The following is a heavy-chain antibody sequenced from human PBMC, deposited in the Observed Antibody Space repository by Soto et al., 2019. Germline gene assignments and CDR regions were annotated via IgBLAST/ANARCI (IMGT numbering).Heavy chain of an antibody. CDR3: SRIPRYSFTTSDALDF. CDR1: GGTFHTYT. J-gene: IGHJ4*02. V-gene: IGHV1-69*01. Sequence: QVQLVQSGAEVRKAGSSVMVSCKTSGGTFHTYTFSCVRQAPGQGLEWMGAIVPIYGTPNYAPKFQGRVTITADGSTSTVHMELSRLTSDDTATYYCSRIPRYSFTTSDALDFWGQGTLVSVS. D-gene: IGHD3-22*01. CDR2: IVPIYGTP.